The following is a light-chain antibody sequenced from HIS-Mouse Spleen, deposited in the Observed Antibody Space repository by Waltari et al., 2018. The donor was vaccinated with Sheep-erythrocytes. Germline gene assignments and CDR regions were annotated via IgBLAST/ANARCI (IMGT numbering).Light chain of an antibody. V-gene: IGLV2-8*01. Sequence: QSALTQPPSASGSPRQSVTISCTRTSSHAGGYHYVSWYHQHPGKAPKLMIYEVSKRPSGVPDRFSGSKSGNTASLTVSGLQAEDEADYYCSSYAGSNNWVFGGGTKLTVL. CDR3: SSYAGSNNWV. CDR2: EVS. CDR1: SSHAGGYHY. J-gene: IGLJ3*02.